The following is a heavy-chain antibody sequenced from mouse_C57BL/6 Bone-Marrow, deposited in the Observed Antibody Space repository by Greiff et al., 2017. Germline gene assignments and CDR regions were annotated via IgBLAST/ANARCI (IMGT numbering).Heavy chain of an antibody. J-gene: IGHJ2*01. CDR2: IYPRDGST. D-gene: IGHD2-4*01. Sequence: QVQLQQSDAELVKPGASVKISCKVSGYTFTAHTIHWMKQRPEQGLEWIGYIYPRDGSTKYNEKFKGKATLTADKSSSTAYMQLNSLTSEYSAVYFYARERVDYDYDYWGHGTTLTVSS. CDR3: ARERVDYDYDY. V-gene: IGHV1-78*01. CDR1: GYTFTAHT.